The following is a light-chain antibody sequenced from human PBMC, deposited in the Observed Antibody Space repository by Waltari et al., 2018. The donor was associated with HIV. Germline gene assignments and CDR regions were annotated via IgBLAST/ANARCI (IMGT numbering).Light chain of an antibody. V-gene: IGLV2-23*02. CDR2: EVT. CDR1: SSDVGSYNL. CDR3: NSYATGSAWV. Sequence: PASVSGSPGQSITISCTGTSSDVGSYNLVSWYQQHPGKAPKLMIYEVTKRPSGVSNRFYGSKSGNTASLTISGLQAEDEADYYCNSYATGSAWVFGGGTKLTVL. J-gene: IGLJ3*02.